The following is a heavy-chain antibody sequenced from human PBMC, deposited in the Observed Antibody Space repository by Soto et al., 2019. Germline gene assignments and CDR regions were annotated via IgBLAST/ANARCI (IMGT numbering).Heavy chain of an antibody. Sequence: QVQLVQSGAEVKKPGASVRVSCKVSGYTLTELSMQWVRQAPGKGLEWMGAFDPEDGETIYAQKCQGRVTMTEDNSTDTAYMELSSLRSEDTAVYYCVTAEDCSGGSCYSSRAFDIWGQGTLVTVSS. CDR2: FDPEDGET. J-gene: IGHJ3*02. CDR3: VTAEDCSGGSCYSSRAFDI. CDR1: GYTLTELS. D-gene: IGHD2-15*01. V-gene: IGHV1-24*01.